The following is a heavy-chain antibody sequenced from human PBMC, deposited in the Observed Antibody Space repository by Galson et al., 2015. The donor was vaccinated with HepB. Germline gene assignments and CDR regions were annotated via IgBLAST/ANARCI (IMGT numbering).Heavy chain of an antibody. CDR1: GFPLSNYV. CDR2: IRSSGSYK. CDR3: TRFGGHSYGYSDYYYYYGMDV. D-gene: IGHD5-18*01. J-gene: IGHJ6*02. V-gene: IGHV3-21*01. Sequence: SLRLSCAASGFPLSNYVMNWVRQAPGKGLEWVSSIRSSGSYKYYADSVRGRFTISRDNAQNSLVLQMNSLRAEDTAVYYCTRFGGHSYGYSDYYYYYGMDVWGQGTTVTVSS.